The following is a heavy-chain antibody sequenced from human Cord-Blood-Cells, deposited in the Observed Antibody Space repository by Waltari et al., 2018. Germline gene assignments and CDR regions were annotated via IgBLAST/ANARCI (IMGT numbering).Heavy chain of an antibody. D-gene: IGHD3-10*01. CDR1: GFTFSSYG. J-gene: IGHJ6*03. V-gene: IGHV3-30*18. CDR2: ISYDGSNK. CDR3: AKDKEGRLHGGPHEPYYYMDV. Sequence: QVQLVESGGGVVQPGRSLRLSCAASGFTFSSYGMHWVRQAPGKGLEWVAVISYDGSNKYYADSVKGRFTISRDNSKNTLYLQMNSLRAEDTAVYYCAKDKEGRLHGGPHEPYYYMDVWGKGTTVTVSS.